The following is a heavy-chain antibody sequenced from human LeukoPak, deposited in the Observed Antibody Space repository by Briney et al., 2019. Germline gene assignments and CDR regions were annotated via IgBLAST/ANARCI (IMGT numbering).Heavy chain of an antibody. CDR1: GFTFSSYS. J-gene: IGHJ4*02. CDR2: ISSSSSYI. Sequence: GGSLRLSCAASGFTFSSYSMNWVRQAPGKGLEWVSSISSSSSYIYYADSVKGRFTISRGNAKNSLYLQMNSLRAEDTAVYYCARDFGEGQAADGKGGNYWGQGTLVTVSS. CDR3: ARDFGEGQAADGKGGNY. V-gene: IGHV3-21*01. D-gene: IGHD6-13*01.